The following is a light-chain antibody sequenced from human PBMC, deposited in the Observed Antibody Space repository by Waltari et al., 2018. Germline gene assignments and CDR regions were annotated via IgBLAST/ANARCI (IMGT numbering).Light chain of an antibody. CDR2: DAS. J-gene: IGKJ1*01. CDR3: QKYGSLPAT. Sequence: EIVLTQSPGTLSLSPGERATLSCRANQSVRRFLAWYQQKPGQAPRLLIYDASSRATGIPDRFSGSGFGTDFSLTISRLEPEDFAVYYCQKYGSLPATFGQGTKVEIK. CDR1: QSVRRF. V-gene: IGKV3-20*01.